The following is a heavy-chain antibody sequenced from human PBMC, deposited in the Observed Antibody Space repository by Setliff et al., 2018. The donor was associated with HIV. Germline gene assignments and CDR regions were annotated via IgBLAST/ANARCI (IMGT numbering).Heavy chain of an antibody. V-gene: IGHV4-39*01. CDR2: VSYSGTT. D-gene: IGHD5-12*01. CDR1: SGPFSSRHY. Sequence: KPSETLSLTCTVSSGPFSSRHYWGWIRQSPGKGLEWIGSVSYSGTTYYNPSLRSRVTLSVDTSKNQFSLILSSVTAADTATYYCARHQSGYNFSPFDNWGLGSLVTVSS. J-gene: IGHJ4*02. CDR3: ARHQSGYNFSPFDN.